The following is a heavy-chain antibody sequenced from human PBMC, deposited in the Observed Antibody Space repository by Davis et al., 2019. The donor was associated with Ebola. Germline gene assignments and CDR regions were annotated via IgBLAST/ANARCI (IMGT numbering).Heavy chain of an antibody. CDR2: IYYSGST. D-gene: IGHD3-3*01. Sequence: MPSETLSLTCAFYGGSFSVYYWSWIRQPPGKGLEWIGYIYYSGSTNYTPSLKSRVTISVDTSKNQFSLKLSSVTAADTAVYYCARDWNYYGMDVWGQGTTATVSS. CDR1: GGSFSVYY. V-gene: IGHV4-59*01. CDR3: ARDWNYYGMDV. J-gene: IGHJ6*02.